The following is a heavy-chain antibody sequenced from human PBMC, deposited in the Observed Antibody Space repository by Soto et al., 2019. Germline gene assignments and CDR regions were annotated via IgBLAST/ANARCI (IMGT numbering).Heavy chain of an antibody. D-gene: IGHD3-16*01. CDR1: SGSITDYY. CDR2: IYYSGST. Sequence: SETLSLTCSVSSGSITDYYWSWIRQPPGKGLEWIGYIYYSGSTKYNPSFKSRVTISVDTSKNQFSLKLTSVTAADTAVYYCARSVLGDPLPFDSGGKGALVTVPS. CDR3: ARSVLGDPLPFDS. V-gene: IGHV4-59*01. J-gene: IGHJ4*02.